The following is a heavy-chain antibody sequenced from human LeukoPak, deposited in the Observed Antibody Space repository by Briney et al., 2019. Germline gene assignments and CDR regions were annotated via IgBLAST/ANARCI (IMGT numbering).Heavy chain of an antibody. Sequence: GASVKVSCKASGYTFTSYDINWVRQATGQGLEWMGWMNPNSGNTGYAQKFQGRVTITRNTSISTAYMELSSLRSEDTAVYYCASADREQLGDAFDIWGQGTMVTVSS. V-gene: IGHV1-8*03. CDR2: MNPNSGNT. CDR1: GYTFTSYD. D-gene: IGHD6-6*01. J-gene: IGHJ3*02. CDR3: ASADREQLGDAFDI.